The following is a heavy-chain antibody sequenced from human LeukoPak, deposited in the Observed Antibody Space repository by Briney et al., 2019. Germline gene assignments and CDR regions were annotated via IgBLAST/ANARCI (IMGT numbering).Heavy chain of an antibody. CDR2: ISSSSLYI. Sequence: GGSLRLSCAASGFTFSDYSISWVRQAAGKGLEWVASISSSSLYIYYADPVKGRFTISRDNAKNSLYLQMNSLRTEDTAVYYCARNPPVYYYDSSGSDYWGQGTLVTVSS. V-gene: IGHV3-21*01. J-gene: IGHJ4*02. D-gene: IGHD3-22*01. CDR3: ARNPPVYYYDSSGSDY. CDR1: GFTFSDYS.